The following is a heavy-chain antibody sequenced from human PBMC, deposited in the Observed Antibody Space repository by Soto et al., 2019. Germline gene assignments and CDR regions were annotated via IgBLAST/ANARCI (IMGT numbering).Heavy chain of an antibody. D-gene: IGHD2-2*01. V-gene: IGHV1-18*01. CDR2: ISAYNGNT. CDR1: GYTFTSYG. CDR3: ARGHCSSTSCYDLNWFDP. Sequence: GASVKVSCKASGYTFTSYGISWVRQAPGQGLEWMGWISAYNGNTNYAQKLQGRVTMTTDTSTSTAYMELRSLRSDDTAVYYCARGHCSSTSCYDLNWFDPWGQGTLVTVSS. J-gene: IGHJ5*02.